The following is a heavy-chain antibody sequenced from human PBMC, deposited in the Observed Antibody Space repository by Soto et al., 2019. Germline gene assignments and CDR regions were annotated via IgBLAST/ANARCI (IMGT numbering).Heavy chain of an antibody. D-gene: IGHD3-10*01. CDR3: XXDXXGEFLKGSGMDV. V-gene: IGHV4-59*01. Sequence: QVQLQESGPGLVKPSETLSLTCTVSGDSISRYYWSWIRLSPGKGLEWIGYIYYSGETNYNPSVKSRVTISVDRTKNQFSLKLSSVTAADTXXYYXXXDXXGEFLKGSGMDVWGQGTTVTVSS. CDR1: GDSISRYY. J-gene: IGHJ6*02. CDR2: IYYSGET.